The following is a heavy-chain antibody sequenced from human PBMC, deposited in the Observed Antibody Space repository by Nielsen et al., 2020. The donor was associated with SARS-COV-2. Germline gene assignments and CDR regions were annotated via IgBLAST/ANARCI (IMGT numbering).Heavy chain of an antibody. CDR3: ARDIVGYCSSTSCSKVDTAMVPDY. CDR2: ISSSSYI. Sequence: GGSLRLSCAASGFTFSSYAMSWVRQAPGKGLEWVSSISSSSYIYYADSVKGRFTISRDNAKNSLYLQMNSLRAEDTAVYYCARDIVGYCSSTSCSKVDTAMVPDYWGQETLVTVSS. J-gene: IGHJ4*02. D-gene: IGHD2-2*01. CDR1: GFTFSSYA. V-gene: IGHV3-21*01.